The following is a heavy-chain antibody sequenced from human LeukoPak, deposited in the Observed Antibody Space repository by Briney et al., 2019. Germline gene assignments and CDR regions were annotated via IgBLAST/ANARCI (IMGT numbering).Heavy chain of an antibody. CDR1: GFTFSSYG. D-gene: IGHD3-22*01. CDR2: ISYDGGNK. CDR3: AKDHYDSSSGYFDY. V-gene: IGHV3-30*18. Sequence: GGSLRLSCAASGFTFSSYGMHWVRQAPGKGLEWVAVISYDGGNKYYADSVKGRFTISRDNSKNTLYLQMNSLRAEDTAVYYCAKDHYDSSSGYFDYWGQGTLVTVSS. J-gene: IGHJ4*02.